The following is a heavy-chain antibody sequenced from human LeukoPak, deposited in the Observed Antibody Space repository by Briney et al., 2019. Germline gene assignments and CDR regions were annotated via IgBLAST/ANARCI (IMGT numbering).Heavy chain of an antibody. Sequence: GGSLRLSCTASGFTFSSYYMTWVRQAPGKGLEWVANINQDGSEKYYVDSLKGRFTISRDNAKNSLYLQMNSLRAEDMALYYCAKADRSYYDFWSGYSFDYWGQGTLVTVSS. CDR3: AKADRSYYDFWSGYSFDY. CDR2: INQDGSEK. CDR1: GFTFSSYY. J-gene: IGHJ4*02. D-gene: IGHD3-3*01. V-gene: IGHV3-7*03.